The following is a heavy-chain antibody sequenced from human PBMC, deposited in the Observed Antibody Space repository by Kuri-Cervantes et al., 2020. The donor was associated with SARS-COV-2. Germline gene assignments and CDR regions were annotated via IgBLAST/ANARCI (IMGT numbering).Heavy chain of an antibody. V-gene: IGHV4-39*01. CDR3: ATTLKYQPLLYFQH. CDR2: IYYSRST. CDR1: GCSISSSSYY. D-gene: IGHD2-2*01. J-gene: IGHJ1*01. Sequence: SEPRSPTCTVSGCSISSSSYYWGWIRQPPGKGLEWIGSIYYSRSTYYNPSLKSRVTISVDTSKNQFSLKLSSVTAADTAVYYCATTLKYQPLLYFQHWGQGTLVTVSS.